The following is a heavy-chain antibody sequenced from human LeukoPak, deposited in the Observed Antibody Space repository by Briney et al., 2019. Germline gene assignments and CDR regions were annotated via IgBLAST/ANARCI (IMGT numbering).Heavy chain of an antibody. CDR2: IYTSGST. V-gene: IGHV4-4*07. CDR3: ARGPYSGYTLRPLDY. Sequence: SETLSLTCTVSGGSISSYYWSWIRQPAGKGLEWIGRIYTSGSTNYNPSLKSRVTMSVDTSKNQFSLKLTSVIAADTAVYYCARGPYSGYTLRPLDYWGQGTLVTVSS. CDR1: GGSISSYY. D-gene: IGHD5-12*01. J-gene: IGHJ4*02.